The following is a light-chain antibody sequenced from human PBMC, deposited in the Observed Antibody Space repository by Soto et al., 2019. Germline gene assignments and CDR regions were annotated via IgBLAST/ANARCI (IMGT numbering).Light chain of an antibody. Sequence: QSALTQPLSVSGAPGQRVTISCTGSSSNIGAGYDVHWYQQLPGTAPKLLIYGNSNRPSGVPDRFSGSKSGTSASLAITGLQAEDEADYYWQSYDSSLSGVVFGGGTKLTVL. CDR3: QSYDSSLSGVV. J-gene: IGLJ2*01. CDR2: GNS. V-gene: IGLV1-40*01. CDR1: SSNIGAGYD.